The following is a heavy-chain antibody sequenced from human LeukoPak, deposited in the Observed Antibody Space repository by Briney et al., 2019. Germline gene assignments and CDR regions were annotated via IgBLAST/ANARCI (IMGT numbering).Heavy chain of an antibody. J-gene: IGHJ4*02. CDR1: GFTFRSHG. CDR3: AKDLSVSTVFDY. V-gene: IGHV3-30*02. CDR2: IHYGGSEK. D-gene: IGHD4-17*01. Sequence: PGGSLRLSCAASGFTFRSHGMHWVRQAPGKGLEWVAFIHYGGSEKKYADSVKGRFTISRDNSKNTLYLRMNSLRAEDTTVYYCAKDLSVSTVFDYWGQGTLVTVSS.